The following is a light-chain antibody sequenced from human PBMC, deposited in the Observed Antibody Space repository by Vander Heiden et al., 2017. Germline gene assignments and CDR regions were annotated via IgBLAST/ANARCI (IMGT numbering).Light chain of an antibody. CDR2: VTSDGSH. CDR1: SRHDNYA. J-gene: IGLJ2*01. V-gene: IGLV4-69*01. Sequence: QLVVTQSPSASASLGASVKLTCTLNSRHDNYAIAWHQQQPEKGPRYLMKVTSDGSHSKGDGIPDRFSGSSSGAERYLIISSLQSEDEADYYCQTWGSGIVVFGGGTKLTVL. CDR3: QTWGSGIVV.